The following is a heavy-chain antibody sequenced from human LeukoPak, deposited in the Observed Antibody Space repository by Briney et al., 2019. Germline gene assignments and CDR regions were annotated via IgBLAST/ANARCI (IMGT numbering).Heavy chain of an antibody. CDR2: MNPNSGNT. CDR1: GYTFTSYG. V-gene: IGHV1-8*01. J-gene: IGHJ4*02. Sequence: WASVKVSCKASGYTFTSYGISWVRQAPGQGLEWMGWMNPNSGNTGYAQKFQGRVTITRNTSISTAYMELSSLRAEDTAFYYCAKDMDGMGIGNYFDYWGQGTLVTV. CDR3: AKDMDGMGIGNYFDY. D-gene: IGHD7-27*01.